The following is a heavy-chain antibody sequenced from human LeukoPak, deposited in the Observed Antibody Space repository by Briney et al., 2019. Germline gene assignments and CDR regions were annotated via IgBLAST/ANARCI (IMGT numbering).Heavy chain of an antibody. V-gene: IGHV4-38-2*01. D-gene: IGHD3-22*01. CDR2: IYHSGNT. CDR1: YYSIRSGHY. J-gene: IGHJ6*03. CDR3: ARGLYDRSGYYGGVYYYYYMDV. Sequence: PSETLSLTCGVPYYSIRSGHYWGWIRQPPGKGLEWIGSIYHSGNTYYNPSLKSRVTISVDTSKNQFSLKLSSVTAADTAVYYCARGLYDRSGYYGGVYYYYYMDVWGKGTTVTVSS.